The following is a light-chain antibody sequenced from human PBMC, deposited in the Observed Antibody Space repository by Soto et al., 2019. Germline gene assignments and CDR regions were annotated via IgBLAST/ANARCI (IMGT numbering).Light chain of an antibody. V-gene: IGKV1-5*03. J-gene: IGKJ1*01. CDR2: KAS. CDR3: QHYNSYSEA. CDR1: QTISSW. Sequence: DIQMTQSPSTLSGSVGDRVTITCRASQTISSWLARYQQKPGKAPKLLIYKASTLKSGVPSRFSASGSGTEFTLTISSLQPDDFATYYCQHYNSYSEAFGQGTKVELK.